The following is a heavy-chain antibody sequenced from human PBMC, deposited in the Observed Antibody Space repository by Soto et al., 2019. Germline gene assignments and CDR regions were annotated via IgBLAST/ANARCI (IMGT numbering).Heavy chain of an antibody. D-gene: IGHD6-19*01. Sequence: EVQLLESGGGLVQPGGSLRLYCAASGFTFSTYAMNWVRQAPGKGLEWVSGISGSGDSTYYADSVKGRFTVSSDNSKNTLYLQMNSLRGEDTAVFYCAKERSCGWSFDYWGQGTLVTVSP. J-gene: IGHJ4*02. V-gene: IGHV3-23*01. CDR1: GFTFSTYA. CDR2: ISGSGDST. CDR3: AKERSCGWSFDY.